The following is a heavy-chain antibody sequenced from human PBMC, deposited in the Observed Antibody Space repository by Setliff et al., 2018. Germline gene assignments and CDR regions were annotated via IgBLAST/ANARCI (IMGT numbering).Heavy chain of an antibody. CDR1: GGSFSTYY. CDR3: ASPRLSYYDNGAFPSDAFDL. Sequence: NPSETLSLTCAVYGGSFSTYYWNWIRQPPGKGLEWIGEISHSGSTNYNPSLKSRVTISVDTSKNQFSLKLRSVTAADTAVYYCASPRLSYYDNGAFPSDAFDLWGQGTMVTVSS. V-gene: IGHV4-34*01. J-gene: IGHJ3*01. CDR2: ISHSGST. D-gene: IGHD3-22*01.